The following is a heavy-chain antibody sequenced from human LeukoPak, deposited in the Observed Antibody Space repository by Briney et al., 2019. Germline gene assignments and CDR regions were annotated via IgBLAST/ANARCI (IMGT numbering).Heavy chain of an antibody. V-gene: IGHV3-23*01. D-gene: IGHD2-15*01. J-gene: IGHJ4*02. CDR1: GFTLSSYA. Sequence: GGTLRLSCAASGFTLSSYAMSWVRQAPGKGLEWVSAISVSGNTYHADSVKGRFTISRDSSKNTLFLQMNRLRPEDAAVYYCAKAPVTTCRGAFCYPFDYWGLGTLVTVSS. CDR2: ISVSGNT. CDR3: AKAPVTTCRGAFCYPFDY.